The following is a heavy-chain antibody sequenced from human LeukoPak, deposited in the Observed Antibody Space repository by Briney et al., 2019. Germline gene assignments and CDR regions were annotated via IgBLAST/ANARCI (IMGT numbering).Heavy chain of an antibody. D-gene: IGHD3/OR15-3a*01. V-gene: IGHV3-11*01. Sequence: PGGSLRLSCAASGFTLSDYYMSWIRQAPGMGLEWVSYSSSSGSTIYYADSVKGRFAISRDNAKNSLYLQMNSLRAEDTAVYYCARRRDFIDYWGQGTLVTVSS. CDR1: GFTLSDYY. J-gene: IGHJ4*02. CDR2: SSSSGSTI. CDR3: ARRRDFIDY.